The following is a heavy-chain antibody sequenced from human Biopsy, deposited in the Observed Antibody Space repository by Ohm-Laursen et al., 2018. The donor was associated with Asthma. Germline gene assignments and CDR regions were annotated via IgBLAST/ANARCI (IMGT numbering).Heavy chain of an antibody. CDR1: GFTFSSFG. V-gene: IGHV3-30*18. J-gene: IGHJ4*02. D-gene: IGHD5-12*01. CDR3: AKRRGYSGHDNDY. Sequence: SLRLSCAAPGFTFSSFGMHWVRQAPGKGLEWVAVISYDGNHKFYEDSVKGRFTISRDNSKNTLYLQMNSLRTEDTAVYYCAKRRGYSGHDNDYWGQGTPVTVSS. CDR2: ISYDGNHK.